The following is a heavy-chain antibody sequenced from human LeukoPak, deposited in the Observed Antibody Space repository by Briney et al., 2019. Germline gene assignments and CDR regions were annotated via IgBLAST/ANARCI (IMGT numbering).Heavy chain of an antibody. Sequence: PGGSLRLSCAASGFTFRSYWMSWVRQAPGKGLEWVANIKQDGREKYYVDSVEGRFTISRDNAKNSLYLQMNSLRAEDTGVYYCAREQPYYYDSSGTALMAEIKYYFDYWGQGTLVTVSS. CDR3: AREQPYYYDSSGTALMAEIKYYFDY. D-gene: IGHD3-22*01. CDR1: GFTFRSYW. J-gene: IGHJ4*02. V-gene: IGHV3-7*01. CDR2: IKQDGREK.